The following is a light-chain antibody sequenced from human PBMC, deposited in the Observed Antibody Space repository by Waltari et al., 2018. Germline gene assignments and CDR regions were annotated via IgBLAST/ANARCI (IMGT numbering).Light chain of an antibody. V-gene: IGKV4-1*01. CDR1: QSVLSSSNNKNY. Sequence: DIVMTQSPDSLAVSLGERATINCKSSQSVLSSSNNKNYLAWYQQKPGKPPKMVISWASNRESGVPDRFSGSGSGKDFTLNISSLQAEDVAVYYCQQYYSTPVTFGGGTKLEI. CDR3: QQYYSTPVT. J-gene: IGKJ4*01. CDR2: WAS.